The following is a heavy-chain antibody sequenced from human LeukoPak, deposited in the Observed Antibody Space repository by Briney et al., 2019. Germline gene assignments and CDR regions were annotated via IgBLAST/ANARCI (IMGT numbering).Heavy chain of an antibody. V-gene: IGHV1-46*01. D-gene: IGHD1-26*01. CDR1: GYTFTSYY. CDR2: INPSTGST. CDR3: ARVESWERSGSSQDAFDI. Sequence: ASVKVSCKASGYTFTSYYMHWVRQAPGQGLEWMGVINPSTGSTIYAQNFQGRVTMTRDMSTSTVYMELSSLRSEDTAVYYCARVESWERSGSSQDAFDIWGQGTMVTVSS. J-gene: IGHJ3*02.